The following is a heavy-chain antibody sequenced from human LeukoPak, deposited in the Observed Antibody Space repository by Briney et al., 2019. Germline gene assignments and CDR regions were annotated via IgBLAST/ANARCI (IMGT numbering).Heavy chain of an antibody. Sequence: SETLSLTCTVSGGSISSYYWSWIRQPPGKGLEWIGYIYYSGGTNYNPSLKSRVTISVDTSKNQFSLKLSSVTAADTAVYYCARHGPQWLALVYWGQGTLVTVSS. V-gene: IGHV4-59*08. J-gene: IGHJ4*02. CDR2: IYYSGGT. D-gene: IGHD6-19*01. CDR1: GGSISSYY. CDR3: ARHGPQWLALVY.